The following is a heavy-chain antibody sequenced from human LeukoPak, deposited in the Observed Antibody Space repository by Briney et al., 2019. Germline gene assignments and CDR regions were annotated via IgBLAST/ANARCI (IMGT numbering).Heavy chain of an antibody. CDR3: AKDRVDGTTGSDAFDI. Sequence: PGGSLRLSCAASGFLFNSSAMHWVRQAPGKGLEWVTFIRYDGSIKYYADSVKGRFTISRDNSKNTLYLQMNSLGAEDTAVYYCAKDRVDGTTGSDAFDIWGQGTMVTVSS. CDR1: GFLFNSSA. CDR2: IRYDGSIK. J-gene: IGHJ3*02. D-gene: IGHD1-1*01. V-gene: IGHV3-30*02.